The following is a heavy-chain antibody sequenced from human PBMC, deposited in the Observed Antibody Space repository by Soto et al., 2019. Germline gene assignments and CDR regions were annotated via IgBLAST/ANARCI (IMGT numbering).Heavy chain of an antibody. CDR1: GGTFRTES. Sequence: QVHLVQSGAEVKKPGSSVKVSCKYSGGTFRTESINWVRQAPGQGLEWMGGILPFFGTADYAPRFQGRVTITADGATTTAYMELSTLTSQDTAVYFWARGHEYGGNSDACDVWGQGTMVTVSS. CDR2: ILPFFGTA. J-gene: IGHJ3*01. D-gene: IGHD4-17*01. V-gene: IGHV1-69*13. CDR3: ARGHEYGGNSDACDV.